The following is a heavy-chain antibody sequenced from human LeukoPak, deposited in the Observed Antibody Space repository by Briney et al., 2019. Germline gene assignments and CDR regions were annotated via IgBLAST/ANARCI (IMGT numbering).Heavy chain of an antibody. CDR1: GFTFSTYA. J-gene: IGHJ4*02. CDR3: AKAMGRGWCYFDY. V-gene: IGHV3-23*01. D-gene: IGHD6-19*01. CDR2: FTGGEGIT. Sequence: GGSLRLSCAASGFTFSTYAMSWVRQAPGKGLEWVSTFTGGEGITHYADSVKGRFTISRDNSKNTLYLQMNSLRVEDTAVYYCAKAMGRGWCYFDYWGQGTLVTVSS.